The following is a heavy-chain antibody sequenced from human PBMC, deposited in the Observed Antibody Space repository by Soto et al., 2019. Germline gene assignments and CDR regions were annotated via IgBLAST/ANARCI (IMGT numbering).Heavy chain of an antibody. D-gene: IGHD1-26*01. J-gene: IGHJ6*02. CDR1: GGTFSSYA. CDR3: ASPPVAATYYYGMDV. Sequence: QVQLVQSGAEVKKPGSSVKVSCKASGGTFSSYAISWVRQAPGQGLEWMGGIIPIFGTANYAQKFQGRVTVTAAESTSTAYRELSSLRSEDTAVYYCASPPVAATYYYGMDVWGQGTTVTVSS. V-gene: IGHV1-69*12. CDR2: IIPIFGTA.